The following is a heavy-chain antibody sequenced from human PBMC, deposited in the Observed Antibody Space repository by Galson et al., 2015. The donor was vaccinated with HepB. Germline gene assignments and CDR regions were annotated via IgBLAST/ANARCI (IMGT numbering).Heavy chain of an antibody. CDR1: GVTFRNYA. V-gene: IGHV3-23*01. CDR2: FGFSGGTT. Sequence: SLRLSCAASGVTFRNYAMTWVRQAPGKGLEWVSGFGFSGGTTYYADSVKGRFTISRDSSKNTAYLQMNSLRVEDTAVYYCGLGTYLFCEYWGQGTLVTASS. D-gene: IGHD3-10*01. J-gene: IGHJ4*02. CDR3: GLGTYLFCEY.